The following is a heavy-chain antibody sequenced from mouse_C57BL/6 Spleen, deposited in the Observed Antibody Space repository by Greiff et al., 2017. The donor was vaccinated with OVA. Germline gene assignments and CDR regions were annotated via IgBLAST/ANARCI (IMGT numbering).Heavy chain of an antibody. CDR2: IYPGDGDT. V-gene: IGHV1-80*01. D-gene: IGHD1-1*01. J-gene: IGHJ2*01. CDR1: GYAFSSYW. CDR3: ARDYYGSIFDY. Sequence: QVQLQQSGAELVKPGASVKISCKASGYAFSSYWMNWVKQRPGTGLEWIGQIYPGDGDTNYNGKFKGKATLTADQSSSTAYMQLSSLTSEDSAVYFCARDYYGSIFDYWGQGTTLTVSS.